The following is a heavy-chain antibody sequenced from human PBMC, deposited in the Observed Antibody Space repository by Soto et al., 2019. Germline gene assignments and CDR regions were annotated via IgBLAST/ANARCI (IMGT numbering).Heavy chain of an antibody. V-gene: IGHV3-30*04. J-gene: IGHJ4*02. CDR2: K. CDR3: AREWSTSGDLDY. CDR1: GFTFSSHS. Sequence: QAQLVESGGGVVQPGRSLRLSCAASGFTFSSHSIQWVRQAPGKGLEWVAVKYYADSVKGRFTISRDNSKNTAYLQMNSLRAEDTAVFYCAREWSTSGDLDYWGQGTLVIVSS. D-gene: IGHD3-10*01.